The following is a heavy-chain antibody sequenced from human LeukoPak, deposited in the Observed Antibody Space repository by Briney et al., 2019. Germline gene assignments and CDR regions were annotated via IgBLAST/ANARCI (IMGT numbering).Heavy chain of an antibody. CDR3: AREKDGSCYDY. V-gene: IGHV4-59*01. CDR1: GGSFSGYY. CDR2: IYYSGST. D-gene: IGHD2-15*01. J-gene: IGHJ4*02. Sequence: SETLSLTCAVYGGSFSGYYWSWIRQPPGKGLEWIGYIYYSGSTNYNPSLKSRVTISVDTSKNQFSLKLSSVTAADTAVYYCAREKDGSCYDYWGQGTLVTVSS.